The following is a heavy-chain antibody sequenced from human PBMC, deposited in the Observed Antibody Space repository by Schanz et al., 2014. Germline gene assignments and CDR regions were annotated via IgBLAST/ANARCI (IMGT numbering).Heavy chain of an antibody. Sequence: VHLVESGGGLVKPGGSLRLSCAASGFTFSVYWMHWVRQPPGEGLVSVSRISGDGTTTTYADSVKGRFAISRDNAKNTLYLQMNSLGAEDTAVYYCARATYYHVSGSYYGNFDSWGQGTLVTVSS. D-gene: IGHD3-10*01. CDR3: ARATYYHVSGSYYGNFDS. J-gene: IGHJ4*02. V-gene: IGHV3-74*02. CDR2: ISGDGTTT. CDR1: GFTFSVYW.